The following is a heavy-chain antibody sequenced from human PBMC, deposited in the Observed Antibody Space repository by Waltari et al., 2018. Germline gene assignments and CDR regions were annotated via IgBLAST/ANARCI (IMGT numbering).Heavy chain of an antibody. V-gene: IGHV1-69*13. D-gene: IGHD2-15*01. CDR3: ARTAGYCSGGSCYSGWAWFDP. CDR2: IIPIFGTA. Sequence: QVQLVQSGAEVKKPGSSVKVSCKASGGTFSSYAISWVRQAPGQGLEWMGGIIPIFGTANYAQKFQGRVTITADESTSTAYMELSSLRSEDTAVYYCARTAGYCSGGSCYSGWAWFDPWGQGTLVTVSS. J-gene: IGHJ5*02. CDR1: GGTFSSYA.